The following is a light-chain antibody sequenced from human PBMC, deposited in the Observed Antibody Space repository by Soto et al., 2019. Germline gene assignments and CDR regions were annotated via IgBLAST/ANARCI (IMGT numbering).Light chain of an antibody. Sequence: QSLLTQPAPLSWAPGESSTIPCTGNSSEVGGYNYVSWYQQHPGKAPKLMIYDVSNRPSGVSNRFSGSKSGNTASLTISGLQAEDEADYYCSSYTSSSTPYVFGTGTKVTVL. CDR2: DVS. V-gene: IGLV2-14*01. J-gene: IGLJ1*01. CDR1: SSEVGGYNY. CDR3: SSYTSSSTPYV.